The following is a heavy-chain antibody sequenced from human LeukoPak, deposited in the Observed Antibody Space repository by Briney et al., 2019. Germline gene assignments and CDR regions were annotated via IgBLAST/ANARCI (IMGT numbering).Heavy chain of an antibody. CDR2: FYSSDSDT. J-gene: IGHJ6*02. V-gene: IGHV5-51*01. Sequence: WVRQMPGKGLEWMGIFYSSDSDTRYNPSFQGQVTISADKSISTAYLQWSSLKASDTAMYYCARRRSSSWYPYYYYYGMDVWGQGTTVTVSS. CDR3: ARRRSSSWYPYYYYYGMDV. D-gene: IGHD6-13*01.